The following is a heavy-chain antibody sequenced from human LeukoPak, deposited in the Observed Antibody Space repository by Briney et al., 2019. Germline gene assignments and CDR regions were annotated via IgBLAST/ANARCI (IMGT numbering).Heavy chain of an antibody. CDR3: AREGGAMVGFDY. Sequence: ASVKVSCKASGYSFTNYYIQWVRQAPGQGLEWMGISNPSGGSTSYAQKFQGRVTMTRDTSTSTVHMELSSLRSEDTAVYFCAREGGAMVGFDYWGQGTLVTVSS. J-gene: IGHJ4*02. CDR2: SNPSGGST. V-gene: IGHV1-46*01. D-gene: IGHD5-18*01. CDR1: GYSFTNYY.